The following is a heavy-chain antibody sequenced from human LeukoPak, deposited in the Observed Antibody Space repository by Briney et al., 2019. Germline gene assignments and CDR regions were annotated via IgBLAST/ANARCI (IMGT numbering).Heavy chain of an antibody. CDR2: IYYSGST. D-gene: IGHD3-10*01. CDR3: ARDSGELLPYYFDY. J-gene: IGHJ4*02. Sequence: SETLSLTCTVPGGSISSGDYYWSWIRQPPGKGLEWIGYIYYSGSTYYNPSLKSRVTISVDTSKNQFSLKLSSVTAADTAVYYCARDSGELLPYYFDYWGQGTLVTVSS. V-gene: IGHV4-30-4*01. CDR1: GGSISSGDYY.